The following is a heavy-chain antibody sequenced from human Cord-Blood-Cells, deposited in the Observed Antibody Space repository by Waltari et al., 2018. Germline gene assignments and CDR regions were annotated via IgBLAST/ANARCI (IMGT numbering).Heavy chain of an antibody. D-gene: IGHD3-10*01. CDR1: GDTVNSHG. CDR3: ARLYGSGSYYIYPFAY. Sequence: QVQLVQSGAESRKHGGSVKVSCKASGDTVNSHGSSWVGQVRGQGLEWMGWISAYNGNTNYAQKLKGRVTMTTDTSTSTAYMALRSLRSDDTAVYYCARLYGSGSYYIYPFAYWGQGTLVTVSS. J-gene: IGHJ4*02. V-gene: IGHV1-18*04. CDR2: ISAYNGNT.